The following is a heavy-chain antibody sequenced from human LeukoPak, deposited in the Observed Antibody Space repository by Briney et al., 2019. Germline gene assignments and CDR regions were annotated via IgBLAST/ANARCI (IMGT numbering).Heavy chain of an antibody. CDR2: ISSSSSYI. D-gene: IGHD6-13*01. CDR1: GFTFSSYS. Sequence: GGSLRLSCAASGFTFSSYSMNWVRQAPGKGLEWVSSISSSSSYIYYADSVKGRFTISRDNAKNSLYLQMNSLRAEDTAVYYCARGVSSWFPNDAFDIWGQGTMVTVSS. CDR3: ARGVSSWFPNDAFDI. J-gene: IGHJ3*02. V-gene: IGHV3-21*01.